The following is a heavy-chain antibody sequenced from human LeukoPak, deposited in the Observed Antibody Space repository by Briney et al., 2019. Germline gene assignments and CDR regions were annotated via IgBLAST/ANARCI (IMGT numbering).Heavy chain of an antibody. D-gene: IGHD3-9*01. CDR2: ISYDGSNK. CDR3: ARGAGSITIFFGFDP. Sequence: GRSLRLSCAASGFTFSSYAMHWVRQAPGKGLEWVAVISYDGSNKYYADSVKGRFTISRDNSKNTLYLQMNSLRSEDTAVYYCARGAGSITIFFGFDPWGQGTLVTVSS. V-gene: IGHV3-30-3*01. CDR1: GFTFSSYA. J-gene: IGHJ5*02.